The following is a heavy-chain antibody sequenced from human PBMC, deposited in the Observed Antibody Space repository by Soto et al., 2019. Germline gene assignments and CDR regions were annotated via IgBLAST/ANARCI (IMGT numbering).Heavy chain of an antibody. D-gene: IGHD3-9*01. CDR3: ATRDYDILTGYLHI. Sequence: QAHLVQSGAEVRKPGASVKVSCQALEHTSTIYYIHWVRQARGQGPEWMGWINADSGDTTYAEGFRGRVTFTRDTSTSTFHMELSRLRLDDTAMYFCATRDYDILTGYLHIWGQGTLITVSS. V-gene: IGHV1-2*02. J-gene: IGHJ1*01. CDR1: EHTSTIYY. CDR2: INADSGDT.